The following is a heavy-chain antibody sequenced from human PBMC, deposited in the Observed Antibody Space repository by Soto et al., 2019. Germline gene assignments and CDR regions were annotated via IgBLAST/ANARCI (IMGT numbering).Heavy chain of an antibody. CDR3: AKNHQYSYGYLDY. CDR1: GFTFSSYG. Sequence: QVQLVESGGGVVQPGRSLRLSCAASGFTFSSYGMHWVRQAPGKGLEWVAVISYDGSNKYYADSVKGRFTISRDNSKNTLYLKMNSLRAEDTAVYYCAKNHQYSYGYLDYWGQGTLVTVSS. CDR2: ISYDGSNK. J-gene: IGHJ4*02. D-gene: IGHD5-18*01. V-gene: IGHV3-30*18.